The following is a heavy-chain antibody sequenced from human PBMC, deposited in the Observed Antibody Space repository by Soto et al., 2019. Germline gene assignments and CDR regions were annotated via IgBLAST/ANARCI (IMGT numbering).Heavy chain of an antibody. CDR3: ARCYGSVYGMDV. D-gene: IGHD3-10*01. Sequence: GGSLRLSCAASGFTFSSYDMHWVRQATGRGLEWVSAIGTAGDTYYPGSVKGRFTISRENAKNSLYLQMNSLRAGDTAVYYCARCYGSVYGMDVWGQGTTVTVSS. V-gene: IGHV3-13*01. J-gene: IGHJ6*02. CDR1: GFTFSSYD. CDR2: IGTAGDT.